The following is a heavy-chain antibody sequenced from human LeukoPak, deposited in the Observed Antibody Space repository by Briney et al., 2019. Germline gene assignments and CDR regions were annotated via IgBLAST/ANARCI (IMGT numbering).Heavy chain of an antibody. CDR3: ASYSSSLEYFQQ. CDR2: IYYSGST. D-gene: IGHD6-13*01. CDR1: GGSLRGYY. Sequence: SETLSLTCTVSGGSLRGYYSSWMRQTPGKRLGWIGYIYYSGSTHYKTSLKSRVAISLDTSQSHLSLKLSSVTAADTAVYYCASYSSSLEYFQQWGQGTLVTVSS. J-gene: IGHJ1*01. V-gene: IGHV4-59*01.